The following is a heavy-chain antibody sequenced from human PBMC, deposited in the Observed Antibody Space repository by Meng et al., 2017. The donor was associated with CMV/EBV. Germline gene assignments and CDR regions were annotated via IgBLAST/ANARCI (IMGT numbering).Heavy chain of an antibody. CDR3: ARGKVDIVN. D-gene: IGHD5-12*01. Sequence: SQTLSLTCAVYGGSFSGYYWSWIRQPPGKGLEWIGEINHSGSTNYNPSLKSRVTISVGTSKNHFSLKLSSVTAADTAVYYCARGKVDIVNWGQGTLVTVSS. V-gene: IGHV4-34*01. CDR2: INHSGST. CDR1: GGSFSGYY. J-gene: IGHJ4*02.